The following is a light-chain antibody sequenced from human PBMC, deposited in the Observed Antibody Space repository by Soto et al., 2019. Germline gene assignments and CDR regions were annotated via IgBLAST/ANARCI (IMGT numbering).Light chain of an antibody. CDR3: QQRSNWPVT. V-gene: IGKV3-11*01. J-gene: IGKJ2*01. CDR1: QSVSSY. Sequence: EIVLTQSPATLSLSPGERATLSCRASQSVSSYLAWYQQKPGQAPRLLIYDASNRATGIPARFSGRGSGTDFTLTISSLEPEDFAVDYCQQRSNWPVTFGQGTKLEIK. CDR2: DAS.